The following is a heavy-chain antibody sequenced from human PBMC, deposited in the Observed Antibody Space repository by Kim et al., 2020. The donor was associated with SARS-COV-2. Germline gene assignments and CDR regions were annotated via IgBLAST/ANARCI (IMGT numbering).Heavy chain of an antibody. CDR1: GFTFSSYA. Sequence: GGSLRLSCAASGFTFSSYAMHWVRQAPGKGLEWVAVISYDGSNKYYADSVKGRFTISRDNSKNTLYLQMNSLRAEDTAVYYCARAGYSSSWYFDYWGQGT. CDR2: ISYDGSNK. J-gene: IGHJ4*02. V-gene: IGHV3-30*04. D-gene: IGHD6-13*01. CDR3: ARAGYSSSWYFDY.